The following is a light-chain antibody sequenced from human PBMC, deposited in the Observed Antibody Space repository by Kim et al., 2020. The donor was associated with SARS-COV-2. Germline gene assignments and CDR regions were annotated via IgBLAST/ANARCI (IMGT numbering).Light chain of an antibody. J-gene: IGLJ1*01. CDR2: DVS. V-gene: IGLV2-11*01. Sequence: GQSVTLSCTGTSSVVGGYNFVSWYQQHQGKAPKLMIYDVSKRPSGVPDRFSGSKSGNTASLTISGLQAEDEADYYCCSYAGSYPYVFGTGTKVTVL. CDR3: CSYAGSYPYV. CDR1: SSVVGGYNF.